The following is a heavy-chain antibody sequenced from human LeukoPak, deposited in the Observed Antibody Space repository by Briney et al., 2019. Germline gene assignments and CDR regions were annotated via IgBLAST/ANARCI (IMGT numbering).Heavy chain of an antibody. CDR3: ARGLTGDLDH. Sequence: ASVKVSCKTSGYTFTGYYMHWVRQAPGQGLEWMGWINPNSGDTDYAQKFQGRVTMTRDTSISTGYMELSRLKSDDTAVYYCARGLTGDLDHWGQGTLVTVSS. CDR1: GYTFTGYY. CDR2: INPNSGDT. D-gene: IGHD7-27*01. J-gene: IGHJ4*02. V-gene: IGHV1-2*02.